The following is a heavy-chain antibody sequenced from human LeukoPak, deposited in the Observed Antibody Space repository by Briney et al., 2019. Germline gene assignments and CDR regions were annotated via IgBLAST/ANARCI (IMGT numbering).Heavy chain of an antibody. J-gene: IGHJ4*02. V-gene: IGHV4-34*01. CDR1: GVSFNNYY. CDR3: TRMTTGHDY. D-gene: IGHD4-17*01. CDR2: INHSGYT. Sequence: SETLSLTCTVSGVSFNNYYWSWVRQTPGKGLEWIGEINHSGYTNDSPSLKSRVTLSIDTSRKQFSLNLRSVTVADTGIYYCTRMTTGHDYWGQGTLATVSS.